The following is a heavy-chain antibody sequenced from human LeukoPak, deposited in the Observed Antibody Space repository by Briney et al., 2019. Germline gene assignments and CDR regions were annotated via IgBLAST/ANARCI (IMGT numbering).Heavy chain of an antibody. CDR1: GFTFSSYA. D-gene: IGHD3-22*01. J-gene: IGHJ4*02. CDR2: ISSNGGST. V-gene: IGHV3-64D*06. Sequence: PGRSLRLSCAASGFTFSSYAMHWVRQAPGKGLEYVSAISSNGGSTYYADSVKGRFTISRDNSKNTLYLQMSSLRAEDTAVYYCVKDSFAYDSSGYYDYWGQGTLVTVSS. CDR3: VKDSFAYDSSGYYDY.